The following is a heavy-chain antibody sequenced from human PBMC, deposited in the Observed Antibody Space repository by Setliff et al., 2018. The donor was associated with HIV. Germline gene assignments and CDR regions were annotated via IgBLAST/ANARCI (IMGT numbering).Heavy chain of an antibody. CDR2: INPSGGST. Sequence: ASVKVSCKASGYTFTSYYMHWVRQAPGQGLEWMGIINPSGGSTSYAQKFQGRVTMTRDTSTSTVYMELSSLRSEDTAVYYCARDLYYYGSGSPNYYYYYGMDAWGQGTTVTVSS. CDR3: ARDLYYYGSGSPNYYYYYGMDA. J-gene: IGHJ6*02. CDR1: GYTFTSYY. V-gene: IGHV1-46*01. D-gene: IGHD3-10*01.